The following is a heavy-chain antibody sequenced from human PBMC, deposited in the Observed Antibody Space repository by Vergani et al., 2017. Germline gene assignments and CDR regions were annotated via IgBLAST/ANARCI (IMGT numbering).Heavy chain of an antibody. CDR2: IYYSGST. D-gene: IGHD4-17*01. Sequence: QVQLQESGPGLVKPSETLSLTFTVSCGSISSYYWSWIRQPPGKGLAWIGYIYYSGSTNYNPSLKSRVTISVDTSKNHFSMKLTSVTAADTAVYYCARSPTVTTWGDAFDIWGQGTMVTVSS. J-gene: IGHJ3*02. CDR1: CGSISSYY. CDR3: ARSPTVTTWGDAFDI. V-gene: IGHV4-59*01.